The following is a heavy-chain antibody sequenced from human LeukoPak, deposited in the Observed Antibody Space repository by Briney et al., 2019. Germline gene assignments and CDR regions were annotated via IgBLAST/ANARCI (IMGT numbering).Heavy chain of an antibody. CDR2: ICHSGST. J-gene: IGHJ4*02. V-gene: IGHV4-30-2*01. CDR3: ARSALPERRIRSSSWYYFDY. Sequence: SETLSLTCAVSGGSISSGGYSWSWIRQPPGKGLEWIGYICHSGSTYYNPSLKSRVTISVDRSKNQFSLKLSSVTAADTAVYYCARSALPERRIRSSSWYYFDYWGQGTLVTVSS. CDR1: GGSISSGGYS. D-gene: IGHD6-13*01.